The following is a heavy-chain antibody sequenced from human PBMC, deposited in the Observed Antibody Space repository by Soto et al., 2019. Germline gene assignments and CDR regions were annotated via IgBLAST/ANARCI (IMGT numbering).Heavy chain of an antibody. CDR2: ISCSTSYI. D-gene: IGHD3-22*01. CDR1: GFTFSSYS. CDR3: ARVVDYCDPYYYYGMDV. J-gene: IGHJ6*02. Sequence: EVQLVESGGGLVKPGGSLRLSCAASGFTFSSYSMNWVRQAPGKGLEWVSSISCSTSYIYYADSVKGRFTISRDNAKNSLYLRMNSSRAEDTAVDYCARVVDYCDPYYYYGMDVWGQGTTVTVSS. V-gene: IGHV3-21*01.